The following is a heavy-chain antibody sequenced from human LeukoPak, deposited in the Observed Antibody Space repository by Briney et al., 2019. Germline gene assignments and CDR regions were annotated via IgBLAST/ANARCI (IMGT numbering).Heavy chain of an antibody. D-gene: IGHD3-16*01. J-gene: IGHJ4*02. Sequence: ASVKVSCKASGYTFTGYYMHWVRQAPGQGLEWMGWINPNSGGTNYAQTFQGRVTMTRDTSISTAYMELSRLRSDDTAVYYCARASYDYVWGSYASFDYWGQGTLVTVSS. CDR2: INPNSGGT. CDR3: ARASYDYVWGSYASFDY. V-gene: IGHV1-2*02. CDR1: GYTFTGYY.